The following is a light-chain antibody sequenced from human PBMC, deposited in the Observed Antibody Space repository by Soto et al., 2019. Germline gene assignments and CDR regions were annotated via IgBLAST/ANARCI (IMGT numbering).Light chain of an antibody. J-gene: IGLJ2*01. Sequence: QSALTQPASVSGSPGQSITISCTGTSSDIGAYDYVSWFQQYSGKAPTLTIYEVRFRPSGVSSRFSGSKSGNTASLTISGLQTEDEADYYCGSYASATLIFGGGTKLTVL. CDR1: SSDIGAYDY. V-gene: IGLV2-14*03. CDR3: GSYASATLI. CDR2: EVR.